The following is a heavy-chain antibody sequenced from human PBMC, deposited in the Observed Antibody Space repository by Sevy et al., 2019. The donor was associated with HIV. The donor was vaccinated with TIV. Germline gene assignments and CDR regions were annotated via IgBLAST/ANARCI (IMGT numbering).Heavy chain of an antibody. CDR2: ISGSGGTK. D-gene: IGHD3-22*01. CDR3: AKNHYELVSYFEH. V-gene: IGHV3-23*01. J-gene: IGHJ1*01. CDR1: RVSFTNPA. Sequence: GGSLRLSCSTSRVSFTNPAMSWLRQAPGKGLEWVASISGSGGTKYYAGSVRGRLSISRDDSEDTVYLQMSSLRAEDTAVYYCAKNHYELVSYFEHWGQGTLVTVSS.